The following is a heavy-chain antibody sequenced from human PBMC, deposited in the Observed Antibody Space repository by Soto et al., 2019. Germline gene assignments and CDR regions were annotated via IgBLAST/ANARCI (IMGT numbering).Heavy chain of an antibody. D-gene: IGHD3-10*01. J-gene: IGHJ4*02. CDR2: ITDDGSTT. CDR1: GFIFSMYW. V-gene: IGHV3-74*01. CDR3: TRGPRPTSIGTGAF. Sequence: GVSLRLSCETSGFIFSMYWMHWVRQVPGKGPQWVARITDDGSTTYYAASVEGRFTISRDNAKNALYLQMTSLRADDTAVYYCTRGPRPTSIGTGAFWGQGTLVTDS.